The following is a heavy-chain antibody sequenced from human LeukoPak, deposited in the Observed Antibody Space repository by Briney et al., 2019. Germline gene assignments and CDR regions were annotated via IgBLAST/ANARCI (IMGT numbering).Heavy chain of an antibody. Sequence: SVKVSCKASGGTFSCYAISWVRQAPGQGLEWMGGIIPIFGTANYAQKFQGRVTITADESTSTAYMELSSLRSEDTAVYYCARNYYGSGSSIHYYYYMDVWGKGTTVTISS. J-gene: IGHJ6*03. D-gene: IGHD3-10*01. CDR1: GGTFSCYA. CDR2: IIPIFGTA. V-gene: IGHV1-69*13. CDR3: ARNYYGSGSSIHYYYYMDV.